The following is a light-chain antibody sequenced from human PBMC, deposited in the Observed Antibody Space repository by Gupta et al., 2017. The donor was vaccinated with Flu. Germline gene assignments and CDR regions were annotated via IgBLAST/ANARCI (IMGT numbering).Light chain of an antibody. J-gene: IGKJ2*01. CDR3: QQYGSSPRT. V-gene: IGKV3-20*01. CDR1: QSVSSSY. Sequence: VLTLSLGTLSLSPGERATLSGRASQSVSSSYLDWYQQKPGQAPRLLIYGASSRATGIPDRFSGSGSGTDFTLTTSRLEPEDFAVYYCQQYGSSPRTFGQGTKLEIK. CDR2: GAS.